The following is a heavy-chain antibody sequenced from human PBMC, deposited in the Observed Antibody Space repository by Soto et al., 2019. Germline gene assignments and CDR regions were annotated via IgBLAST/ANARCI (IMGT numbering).Heavy chain of an antibody. V-gene: IGHV1-69*01. CDR3: ARSQGSSTSLEIYYYYYYGMDV. CDR1: GGTFSSSA. J-gene: IGHJ6*02. D-gene: IGHD2-2*01. CDR2: IIPISDTT. Sequence: QVQLVQSGAEVKKPGSSVKGSCKASGGTFSSSAISWVRQAPGQGLEWMGGIIPISDTTNYAQKFQGRVTITADESTSTAYMELSSLRSEDTAVYYCARSQGSSTSLEIYYYYYYGMDVWGQGTTVTVSS.